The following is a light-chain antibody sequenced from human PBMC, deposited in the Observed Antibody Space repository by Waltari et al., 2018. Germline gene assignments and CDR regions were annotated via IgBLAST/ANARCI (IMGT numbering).Light chain of an antibody. CDR1: QNVNSN. V-gene: IGKV3-15*01. Sequence: EIIMTQSPATLSLSPGERATLSCRASQNVNSNLAWYQQKRGQAPRLLIYGASIRATGIPARFSGSGAGTQVTLTINSMQSEDAAVDFCQQHNDWPPWTFGQGTKVELK. J-gene: IGKJ1*01. CDR2: GAS. CDR3: QQHNDWPPWT.